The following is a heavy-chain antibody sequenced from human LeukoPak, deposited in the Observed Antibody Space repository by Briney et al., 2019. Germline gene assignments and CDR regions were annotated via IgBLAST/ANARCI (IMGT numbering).Heavy chain of an antibody. D-gene: IGHD5-18*01. CDR2: IYRSGST. V-gene: IGHV4-38-2*02. CDR1: SYSINSGYY. Sequence: PSETLSLTCTVSSYSINSGYYWGWIRQPPGKGLEWIGNIYRSGSTYYNPSLESRVTISIDMSKNQFSLRLRSVTASDTAVYYCARTTEGGYTYDYFYCYYMDVWGKGTTVTISS. CDR3: ARTTEGGYTYDYFYCYYMDV. J-gene: IGHJ6*03.